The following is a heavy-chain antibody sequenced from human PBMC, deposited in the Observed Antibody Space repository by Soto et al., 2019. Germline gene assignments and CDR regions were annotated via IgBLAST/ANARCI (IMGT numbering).Heavy chain of an antibody. CDR3: ARPLYSYGPLDV. V-gene: IGHV4-30-4*02. CDR2: IYYSGST. D-gene: IGHD5-18*01. Sequence: PSETLSLTCTVSGGSISSGDYYWSWIRQPPGKGLEWIGYIYYSGSTYYNPSLKSRVTISVDTSKNQFSLKLSSVTAADTAVYYWARPLYSYGPLDVWGQETTVTFSS. J-gene: IGHJ6*02. CDR1: GGSISSGDYY.